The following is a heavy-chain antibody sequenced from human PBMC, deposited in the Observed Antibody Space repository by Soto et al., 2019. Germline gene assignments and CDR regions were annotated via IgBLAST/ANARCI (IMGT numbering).Heavy chain of an antibody. Sequence: GSLRLSCVASGFTYKNYAMSWVRQAPLRGLEWISGISGNGGSTYYAGSVKGRFTISRDNSKITLYLQMNDLRAEDTAVYYCARDRTFNFYYGMEVLGQGTTVIVSS. J-gene: IGHJ6*01. V-gene: IGHV3-23*01. CDR2: ISGNGGST. CDR3: ARDRTFNFYYGMEV. CDR1: GFTYKNYA.